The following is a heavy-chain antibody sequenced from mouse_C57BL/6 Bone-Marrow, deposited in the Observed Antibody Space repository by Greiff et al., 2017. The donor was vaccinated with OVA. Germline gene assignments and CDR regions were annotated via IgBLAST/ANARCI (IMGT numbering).Heavy chain of an antibody. CDR2: IDPANGNT. V-gene: IGHV14-3*01. Sequence: VQLQQSVAELVRPGASVKLSCTASGFNIKNTYMHWVKQRPEQGLEWIGRIDPANGNTKYAPKFQGKATLTVDTSSNTAYLQLSSLTASDNDIYYCARPRRLHYDAMDYWGQGTSVTVSS. J-gene: IGHJ4*01. CDR3: ARPRRLHYDAMDY. CDR1: GFNIKNTY.